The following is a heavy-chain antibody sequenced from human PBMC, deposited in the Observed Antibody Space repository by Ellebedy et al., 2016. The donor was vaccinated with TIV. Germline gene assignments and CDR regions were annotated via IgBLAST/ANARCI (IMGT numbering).Heavy chain of an antibody. CDR2: INPSGGST. D-gene: IGHD4-17*01. CDR1: GYTFTSYY. V-gene: IGHV1-46*01. CDR3: ARVYGDYLGVGY. J-gene: IGHJ4*02. Sequence: AASVKVSCKASGYTFTSYYMHWVRQAPGQGLEWMGLINPSGGSTRYAQKFQGRVTMTRDTSTSTVYMELSSLRSDDTAVYYCARVYGDYLGVGYWGQGTLVTVSS.